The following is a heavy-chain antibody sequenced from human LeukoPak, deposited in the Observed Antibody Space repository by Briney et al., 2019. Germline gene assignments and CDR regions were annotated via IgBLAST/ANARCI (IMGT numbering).Heavy chain of an antibody. CDR3: ARDDGIGGPFDY. D-gene: IGHD4-23*01. CDR1: GFTVSTNY. V-gene: IGHV3-53*01. Sequence: GGSLRLSCAVSGFTVSTNYMNWVRQAPGKGLEWVSIIYSGGSTYYADSVKGRFTISRDNSKNTLYLQMNSLRAEDTAIYYCARDDGIGGPFDYWGQGTLVTVSS. CDR2: IYSGGST. J-gene: IGHJ4*02.